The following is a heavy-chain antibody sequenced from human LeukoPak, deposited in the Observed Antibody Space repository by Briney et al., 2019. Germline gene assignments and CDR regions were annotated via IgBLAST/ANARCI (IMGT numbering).Heavy chain of an antibody. V-gene: IGHV3-23*01. CDR3: ARGLLYGTYYFDY. CDR1: GFTFSNSA. D-gene: IGHD3-16*01. J-gene: IGHJ4*02. CDR2: ITGSGGGT. Sequence: GGSLRLSCAASGFTFSNSAMSWVRQAPGKGLEWVSAITGSGGGTYYADSVKGRFTISRDNSKNTLYLQMNSLRAEDTAVYYCARGLLYGTYYFDYWGQGTLVTVSS.